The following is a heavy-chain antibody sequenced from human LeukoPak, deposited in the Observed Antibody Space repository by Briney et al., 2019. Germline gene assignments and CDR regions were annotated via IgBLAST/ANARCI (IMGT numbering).Heavy chain of an antibody. CDR2: LYSDGNT. J-gene: IGHJ4*02. Sequence: GGSLRLSCAASGFTVITNDMTWVRQAPGKGLEWVSVLYSDGNTKYADSVQGRVTISRDNSKNTLYLEMNSLSPDDTAVYYCARGVEPLAANTLAYWGQGTLVTVSS. CDR3: ARGVEPLAANTLAY. V-gene: IGHV3-53*01. D-gene: IGHD1-14*01. CDR1: GFTVITND.